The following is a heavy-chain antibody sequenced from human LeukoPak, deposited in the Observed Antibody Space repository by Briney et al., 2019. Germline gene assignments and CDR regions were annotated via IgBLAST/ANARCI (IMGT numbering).Heavy chain of an antibody. Sequence: GESLKISCKGSGYSFTSYWIGWVRQMPGKGLEWMGIIYAGDSDTRYSPSFQGQVTISADNSISTAYLQWSSLKASDTAMYYCAKIDRQYCSRSSCYALDYWGQGTQVTVSS. CDR1: GYSFTSYW. CDR3: AKIDRQYCSRSSCYALDY. CDR2: IYAGDSDT. D-gene: IGHD2-2*01. V-gene: IGHV5-51*01. J-gene: IGHJ4*02.